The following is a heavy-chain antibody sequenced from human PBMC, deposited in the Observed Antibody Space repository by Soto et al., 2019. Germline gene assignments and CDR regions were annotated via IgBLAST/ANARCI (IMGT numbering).Heavy chain of an antibody. CDR3: TTDDPINRY. V-gene: IGHV3-15*01. Sequence: GXLRLSCRTSGLTFSNAWIRWVRQAPGKGLDWVGRIKSKTDGGTTDYAAPVKGRFTISRDDSKNTLYLQMNSLKTEDTAVYYCTTDDPINRYWGQGALVTVSS. J-gene: IGHJ4*02. CDR1: GLTFSNAW. CDR2: IKSKTDGGTT.